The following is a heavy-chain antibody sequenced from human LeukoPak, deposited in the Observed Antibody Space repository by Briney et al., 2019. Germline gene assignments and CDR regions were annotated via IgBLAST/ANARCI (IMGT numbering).Heavy chain of an antibody. V-gene: IGHV4-4*07. CDR2: IYTSGST. CDR3: ARDPPYDFWSGSSGTNWFDP. CDR1: GGSISSYY. J-gene: IGHJ5*02. Sequence: SETLSLTCTVSGGSISSYYWSWIRQPAGKGLEWIGCIYTSGSTNYNPSLKSRVTMSVDTSKNQFSLKLSSVTAADTAVYYCARDPPYDFWSGSSGTNWFDPWGQGTLVTVSS. D-gene: IGHD3-3*01.